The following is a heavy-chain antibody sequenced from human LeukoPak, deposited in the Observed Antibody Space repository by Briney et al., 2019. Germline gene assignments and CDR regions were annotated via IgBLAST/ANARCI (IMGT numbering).Heavy chain of an antibody. D-gene: IGHD1-1*01. CDR3: ARDYNWNPPDY. V-gene: IGHV3-74*01. CDR2: INSEGSIT. CDR1: GFTFSSHW. J-gene: IGHJ4*02. Sequence: GGSLRLSCAASGFTFSSHWMHWVCQAPGKGLVWVSRINSEGSITTYADSAQGRFTISRDNAKNTLYLQMNSLRVEDTAVYYCARDYNWNPPDYWGQGTLVTVSS.